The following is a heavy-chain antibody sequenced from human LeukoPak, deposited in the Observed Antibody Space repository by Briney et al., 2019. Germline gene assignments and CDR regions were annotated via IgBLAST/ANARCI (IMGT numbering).Heavy chain of an antibody. Sequence: GGSLRLSCAGSGFTFSSYAMSWVRQAPGKGLEWVSGLSGSSGLTYSADSVKGRFTISRENSKNTLYLQMNSLRAEDTAIYYCATDPKWGIAAPTFDHWGQGTLVTVST. V-gene: IGHV3-23*01. CDR2: LSGSSGLT. J-gene: IGHJ4*02. CDR3: ATDPKWGIAAPTFDH. D-gene: IGHD6-25*01. CDR1: GFTFSSYA.